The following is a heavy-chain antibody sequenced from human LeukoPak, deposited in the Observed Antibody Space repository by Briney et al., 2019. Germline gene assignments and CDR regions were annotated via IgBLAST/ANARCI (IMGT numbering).Heavy chain of an antibody. CDR1: GYSFNTYW. CDR2: IYPGDSDI. V-gene: IGHV5-51*01. Sequence: GESLKISCKGSGYSFNTYWIGWVRQMPGKGLEWMGIIYPGDSDIRYSPSFKGQVTISADKSTNTAHLQWSSLKASDTAMYYCATSGSYWGAGFDPWGQGTLVTVSS. D-gene: IGHD1-26*01. J-gene: IGHJ5*02. CDR3: ATSGSYWGAGFDP.